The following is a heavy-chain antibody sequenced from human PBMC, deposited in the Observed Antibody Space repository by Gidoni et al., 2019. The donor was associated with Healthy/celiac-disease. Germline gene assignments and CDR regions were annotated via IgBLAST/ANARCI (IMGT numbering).Heavy chain of an antibody. D-gene: IGHD3-3*01. Sequence: QVTLKESGPVLVKPTETLTLTCTVSGFSLSNARMGVSWIRQPPGKALEWLAHIFSNDEKSYSTSLKSRLTISKDTSKSQVVLTMTNMDPVDTATYYCARIQANYDFWSGYLPYYFDYWGQGTLVTVSS. V-gene: IGHV2-26*01. J-gene: IGHJ4*02. CDR3: ARIQANYDFWSGYLPYYFDY. CDR1: GFSLSNARMG. CDR2: IFSNDEK.